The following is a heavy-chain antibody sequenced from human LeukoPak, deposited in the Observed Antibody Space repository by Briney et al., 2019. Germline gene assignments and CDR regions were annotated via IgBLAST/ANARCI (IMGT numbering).Heavy chain of an antibody. D-gene: IGHD6-13*01. CDR2: IWYDASNK. CDR3: VRGVGVSRFNYLDS. CDR1: GFTFSSFG. V-gene: IGHV3-33*01. J-gene: IGHJ4*02. Sequence: GGSLTLSCAASGFTFSSFGMHWVRQAPGKGLEWVAVIWYDASNKYYADSVKGRFTISRDNSKNTLYLQMNSLREDDTAVYYCVRGVGVSRFNYLDSWGQGTLVIVSS.